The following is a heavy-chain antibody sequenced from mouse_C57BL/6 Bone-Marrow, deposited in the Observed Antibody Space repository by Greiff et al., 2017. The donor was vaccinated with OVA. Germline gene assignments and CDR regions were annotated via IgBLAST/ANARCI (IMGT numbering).Heavy chain of an antibody. V-gene: IGHV1-82*01. D-gene: IGHD1-1*01. CDR2: IYPGDGDT. Sequence: QVQLKQSGPELVKPGASVKISCKASGYAFSSSWMHWVKQRPGKGLEWIGRIYPGDGDTNYNGKFKGKATLTADKSSSTAYMQLSSLTSEDSAVYFCARSGSSYGFAYWGQGTLVTVSA. CDR3: ARSGSSYGFAY. J-gene: IGHJ3*01. CDR1: GYAFSSSW.